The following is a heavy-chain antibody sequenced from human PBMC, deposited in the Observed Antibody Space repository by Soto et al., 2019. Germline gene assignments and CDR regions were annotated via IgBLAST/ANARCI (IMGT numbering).Heavy chain of an antibody. CDR1: GYSLTSYW. Sequence: PGESLKISCKGSGYSLTSYWIGWVRQMPGKGLEWMGIIYPGDSDTRYSPSFQGQVTISADKSISTAYLQWSSLKASDTAMYYCARQFADYGDYVEAFDIWGQGTMVTVSS. V-gene: IGHV5-51*01. D-gene: IGHD4-17*01. J-gene: IGHJ3*02. CDR2: IYPGDSDT. CDR3: ARQFADYGDYVEAFDI.